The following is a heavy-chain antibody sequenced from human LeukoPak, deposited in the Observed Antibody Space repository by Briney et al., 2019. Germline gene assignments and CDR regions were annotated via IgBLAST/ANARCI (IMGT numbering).Heavy chain of an antibody. CDR2: ISSSNSTI. J-gene: IGHJ4*02. CDR1: GFTFSSWS. D-gene: IGHD4-23*01. Sequence: GGSLRLSCAASGFTFSSWSMNWLRGARGKGLEWVSYISSSNSTIYYADSVKGRFTISRDNAKNSLYLQMNSLSAEDTVVYFCTRTVGAKTPHPPLWGQGTLVTVSS. CDR3: TRTVGAKTPHPPL. V-gene: IGHV3-48*04.